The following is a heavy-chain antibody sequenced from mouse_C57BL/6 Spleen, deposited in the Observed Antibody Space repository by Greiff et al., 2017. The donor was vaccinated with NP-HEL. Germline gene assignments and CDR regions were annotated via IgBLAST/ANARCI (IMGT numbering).Heavy chain of an antibody. J-gene: IGHJ3*01. D-gene: IGHD2-4*01. CDR3: ASQGYDYEGFAY. CDR2: IYPGDGDT. CDR1: GYAFSSSW. Sequence: QVQLQQSGPELVKPGASVKISCKASGYAFSSSWMNWVKQRPGKGLEWIGRIYPGDGDTNYNGKFKGKATLTADKSSSTAYMRLSSLTSEDSAVYICASQGYDYEGFAYWGQGTLVTVSA. V-gene: IGHV1-82*01.